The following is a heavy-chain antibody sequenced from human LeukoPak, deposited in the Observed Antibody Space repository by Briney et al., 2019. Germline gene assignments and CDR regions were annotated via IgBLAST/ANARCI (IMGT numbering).Heavy chain of an antibody. Sequence: GASVKVSCKASGYTFTNYYMYWLRQAPRQGLEWMGIINPSGGSTTYAQKFQGRVTMTRDMSTSTVYMELSSLRSEDTAVYYCARDFDDRSGYYYAYWGQGTLVTVSS. J-gene: IGHJ4*02. V-gene: IGHV1-46*01. D-gene: IGHD3-22*01. CDR2: INPSGGST. CDR1: GYTFTNYY. CDR3: ARDFDDRSGYYYAY.